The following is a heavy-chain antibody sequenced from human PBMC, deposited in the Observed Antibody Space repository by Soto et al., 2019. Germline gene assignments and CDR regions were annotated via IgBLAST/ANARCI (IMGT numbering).Heavy chain of an antibody. CDR2: ISWNSGSI. D-gene: IGHD6-6*01. V-gene: IGHV3-9*01. CDR3: ALGSSSSSGDYYYYMDV. CDR1: GFTFDDYA. J-gene: IGHJ6*03. Sequence: SLKISCAASGFTFDDYAMHWVRQAPGKGLEWVSGISWNSGSIGYADSVKGRFTISRDNAKNSLYLQMNSLRAEDTALYYCALGSSSSSGDYYYYMDVWGKGTTVTVSS.